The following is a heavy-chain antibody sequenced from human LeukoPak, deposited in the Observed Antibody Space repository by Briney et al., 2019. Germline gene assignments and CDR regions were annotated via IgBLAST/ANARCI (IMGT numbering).Heavy chain of an antibody. CDR1: GFTFDDYA. D-gene: IGHD6-13*01. J-gene: IGHJ5*02. Sequence: HSGGSLRLSCAASGFTFDDYAMHWVRQAPGKGLEWVSGISWNGGSIGYADSVKGRFTISRDNAKNSLYLQMNSLRAEDTALYYCAKDYGSSWYTSFDPWGQGTLVTVSS. V-gene: IGHV3-9*01. CDR2: ISWNGGSI. CDR3: AKDYGSSWYTSFDP.